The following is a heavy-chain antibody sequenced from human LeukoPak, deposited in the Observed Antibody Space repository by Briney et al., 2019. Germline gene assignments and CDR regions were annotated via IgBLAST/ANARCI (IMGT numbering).Heavy chain of an antibody. CDR1: VFTLSSHS. CDR3: VRHGDTDSCLAN. CDR2: ICSTSRCI. D-gene: IGHD2-2*01. V-gene: IGHV3-21*01. J-gene: IGHJ4*02. Sequence: WGSLRLSCAASVFTLSSHSMKWVRQARRKGQEWVLSICSTSRCIFYADSVKGRFTISRDNAKSSLYLQMNDLRAEDTAVYYCVRHGDTDSCLANWGQGTLVTASS.